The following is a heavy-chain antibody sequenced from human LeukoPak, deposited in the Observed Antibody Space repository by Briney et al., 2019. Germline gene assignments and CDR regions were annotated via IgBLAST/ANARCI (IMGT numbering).Heavy chain of an antibody. D-gene: IGHD6-19*01. V-gene: IGHV3-30-3*01. CDR1: SFTFRAYI. CDR2: ITSDGTNE. Sequence: PGRSLRLSCAACSFTFRAYIMHWVRQAPGKGLEWVAVITSDGTNEYYADAVKGRFTISRDNSKTTLYLHMNSLRVEDTAVYYCARSNGWYLDYWGQGTLVTVSS. J-gene: IGHJ4*02. CDR3: ARSNGWYLDY.